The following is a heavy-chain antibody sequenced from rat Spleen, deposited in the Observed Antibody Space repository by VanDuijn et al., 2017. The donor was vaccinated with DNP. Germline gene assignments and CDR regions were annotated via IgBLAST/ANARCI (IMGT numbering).Heavy chain of an antibody. Sequence: EVQLQESGPGLVEPSQSLSLTCSVTGYSITRSYRWNWIRKFPGNKLEWMGYVNSGGTTKYNPSLKSRISITRDTSKNQFFLQVNSVTTEDTATYYCARRDGYNSFDYWGQGVMVTVSS. J-gene: IGHJ2*01. CDR1: GYSITRSYR. CDR2: VNSGGTT. V-gene: IGHV3-3*01. CDR3: ARRDGYNSFDY. D-gene: IGHD1-2*01.